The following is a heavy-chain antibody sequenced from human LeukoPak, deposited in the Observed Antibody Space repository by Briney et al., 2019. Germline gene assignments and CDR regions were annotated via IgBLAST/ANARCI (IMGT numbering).Heavy chain of an antibody. Sequence: PSETLSLTCTVSRGSVNSNNYYWGWIRQPPGKGLEWIGTIYYSGNTYYNPSLESRVTISVDTSKNQFSLKLTSVTAADTAVYYCARDHEVSSSSFDYWGQGTLVTVPS. V-gene: IGHV4-39*07. CDR1: RGSVNSNNYY. D-gene: IGHD6-6*01. CDR2: IYYSGNT. J-gene: IGHJ4*02. CDR3: ARDHEVSSSSFDY.